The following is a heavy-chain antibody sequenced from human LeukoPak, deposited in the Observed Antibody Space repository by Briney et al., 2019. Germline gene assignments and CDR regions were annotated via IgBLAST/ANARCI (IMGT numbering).Heavy chain of an antibody. V-gene: IGHV3-48*02. Sequence: GGSLRLSCAASGFTLSSYTMNWVRQAPGKGLEWVSYISSGSSTIYYADSVKGRFTISRDNAKNSLYLQMNSLRDEDTAVYYCARALRSGAAAFDIWGQGTMVTVSS. CDR3: ARALRSGAAAFDI. J-gene: IGHJ3*02. CDR1: GFTLSSYT. CDR2: ISSGSSTI. D-gene: IGHD6-25*01.